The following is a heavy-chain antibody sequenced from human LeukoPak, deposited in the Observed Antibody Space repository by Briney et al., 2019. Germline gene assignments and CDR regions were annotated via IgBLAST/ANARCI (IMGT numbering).Heavy chain of an antibody. CDR2: IYYSGST. V-gene: IGHV4-59*12. CDR3: ARKTYSNYFDY. Sequence: TTSETLSLTCTVSGGSISSYYWSWIRQPPGKGLEWIGYIYYSGSTNYNPSLKSRVTISVDTSKNQFSLKLSSVTAADTAVYYCARKTYSNYFDYWGQGTLVTVSS. J-gene: IGHJ4*02. CDR1: GGSISSYY. D-gene: IGHD4-11*01.